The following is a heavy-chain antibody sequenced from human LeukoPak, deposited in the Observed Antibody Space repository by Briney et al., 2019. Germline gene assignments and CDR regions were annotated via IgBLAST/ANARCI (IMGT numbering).Heavy chain of an antibody. J-gene: IGHJ3*02. CDR3: AKDNWDYYDSSGYDARRWYGAFDI. CDR1: GFTFSSYS. D-gene: IGHD3-22*01. CDR2: ISSSSSYI. V-gene: IGHV3-21*04. Sequence: PGGSLRLSCAASGFTFSSYSMNWVRQAPGKGLEWVSSISSSSSYIYYADSVKGRFTISRDNAKNSLYLQMNSLRAEDTALYYCAKDNWDYYDSSGYDARRWYGAFDIWGQGTMVTVSS.